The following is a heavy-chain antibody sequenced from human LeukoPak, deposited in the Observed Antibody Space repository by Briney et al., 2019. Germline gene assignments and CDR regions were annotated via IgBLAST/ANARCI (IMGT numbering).Heavy chain of an antibody. CDR2: IYYSGST. CDR3: ARRIYGSSGYYLDWYFDL. J-gene: IGHJ2*01. CDR1: GGSISSSSYY. Sequence: SETLSLTCTVSGGSISSSSYYWGWIRQPPGKGLEWIGSIYYSGSTYYNPSLKSRVTISVDTSKNQFSLKLSSVTAADMAVYYCARRIYGSSGYYLDWYFDLWGRGTLVTVSS. D-gene: IGHD3-22*01. V-gene: IGHV4-39*01.